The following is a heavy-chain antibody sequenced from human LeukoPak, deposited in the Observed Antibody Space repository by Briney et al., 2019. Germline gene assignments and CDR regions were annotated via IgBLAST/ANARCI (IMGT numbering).Heavy chain of an antibody. Sequence: GGSLRLSCAASGFTFSNYEMNWVRQAPGKGLEWVSYISGSGSTIYYADSVKGRFTISRDTAKNSLYPQMNSLRAEDTAVYYCAREGSIYYFYGMDVWGQGTTVTVSS. CDR1: GFTFSNYE. J-gene: IGHJ6*02. CDR2: ISGSGSTI. D-gene: IGHD2-15*01. V-gene: IGHV3-48*03. CDR3: AREGSIYYFYGMDV.